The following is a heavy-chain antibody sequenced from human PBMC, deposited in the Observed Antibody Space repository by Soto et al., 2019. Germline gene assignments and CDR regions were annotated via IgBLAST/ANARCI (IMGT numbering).Heavy chain of an antibody. CDR2: ISSSSSTI. CDR1: EFTFSDYI. J-gene: IGHJ5*02. D-gene: IGHD3-9*01. Sequence: GGSLRLSCAASEFTFSDYIMNWVRQAPGKGLEWVSYISSSSSTIYYADSVKGRFTISRDNAKNSLYLQMNSLRAEDTAVYYCARGNGGYYDILTGYPNWFDPWGQGTLVTVSS. CDR3: ARGNGGYYDILTGYPNWFDP. V-gene: IGHV3-48*01.